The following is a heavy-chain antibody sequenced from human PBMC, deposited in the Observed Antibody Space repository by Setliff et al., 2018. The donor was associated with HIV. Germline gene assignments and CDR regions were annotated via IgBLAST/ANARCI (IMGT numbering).Heavy chain of an antibody. J-gene: IGHJ3*02. D-gene: IGHD6-19*01. CDR1: SYTFTRYG. CDR2: ISGYNGNT. CDR3: ARVPFRSAWFSGGHDAFDI. Sequence: ASVKVSCKASSYTFTRYGISWVRQAPGQGLEWMGWISGYNGNTKYAQSFQGRVATTTETSTSTAYMEMRSLRSDDTAVYYCARVPFRSAWFSGGHDAFDIWGQGTMVTVSS. V-gene: IGHV1-18*01.